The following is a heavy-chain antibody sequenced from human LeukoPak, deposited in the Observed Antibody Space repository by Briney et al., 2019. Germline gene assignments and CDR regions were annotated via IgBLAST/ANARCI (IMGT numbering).Heavy chain of an antibody. CDR2: ISSSSSYI. Sequence: GGSLRLSCAASGFTVSSNYMSWVRQAPGKGLEWVSSISSSSSYIYYADSVKGRFTISRDNAKNSLYLHIISLRADDTALYFCTRSGAKNAAFDIWGQGTMVTVSS. CDR3: TRSGAKNAAFDI. D-gene: IGHD3-10*01. J-gene: IGHJ3*02. CDR1: GFTVSSNY. V-gene: IGHV3-21*01.